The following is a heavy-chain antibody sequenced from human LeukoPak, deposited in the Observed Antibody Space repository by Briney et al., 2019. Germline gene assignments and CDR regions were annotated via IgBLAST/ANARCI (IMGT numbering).Heavy chain of an antibody. CDR3: AKWGDYDVLTGYYVPDY. D-gene: IGHD3-9*01. Sequence: PGGSLRLSCAASGFTFSNYAMSWVRQAPGKGLEWVSAILGSGGSTYYADSVKGRFTVSRDNSKSILYLQMNSLRAEDTALYYCAKWGDYDVLTGYYVPDYWGQGTLVTVSS. J-gene: IGHJ4*02. V-gene: IGHV3-23*01. CDR2: ILGSGGST. CDR1: GFTFSNYA.